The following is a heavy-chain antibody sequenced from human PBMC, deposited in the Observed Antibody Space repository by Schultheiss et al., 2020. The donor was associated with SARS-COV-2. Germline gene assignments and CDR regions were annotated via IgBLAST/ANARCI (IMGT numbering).Heavy chain of an antibody. CDR2: INSDGSST. Sequence: GESLKISCAASGFTFSSYWMHWVRQAPGKGLVWVSRINSDGSSTSYADSVKGRFTISRDNAKNTLYLQMNSLRAEDTAVYYCATDNWGTGYYFDYWGQGTLVTVSS. CDR1: GFTFSSYW. D-gene: IGHD7-27*01. CDR3: ATDNWGTGYYFDY. V-gene: IGHV3-74*01. J-gene: IGHJ4*02.